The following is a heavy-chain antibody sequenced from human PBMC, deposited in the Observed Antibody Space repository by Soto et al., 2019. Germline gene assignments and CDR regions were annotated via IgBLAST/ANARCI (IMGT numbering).Heavy chain of an antibody. J-gene: IGHJ4*02. CDR2: MYHSRST. V-gene: IGHV4-39*06. CDR3: AREYANSPEAFDF. CDR1: GGSVISPNSY. D-gene: IGHD2-2*01. Sequence: SQTLSLTCTVSGGSVISPNSYWGWIRRAPGKVLEWLGNMYHSRSTYYIPSPTSRVTIXXXXSXNXFXLXXXSVTXADTAFFYCAREYANSPEAFDFWGQGALVAVSS.